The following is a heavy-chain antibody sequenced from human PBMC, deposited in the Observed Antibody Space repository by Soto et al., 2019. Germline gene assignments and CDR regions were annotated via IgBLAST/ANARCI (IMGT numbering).Heavy chain of an antibody. D-gene: IGHD3-10*01. CDR3: ASHPIGKGSWFDP. Sequence: QVQLQESGPGLVKPSETLSLTCTVSGGSISSYYWSWIRQPPGKGLEWIGYIYYSGSTNYNPSLKSRVTISVDTSKNQFSLKLSSVTAADTAVYYCASHPIGKGSWFDPWGQGTLVTVSS. CDR2: IYYSGST. V-gene: IGHV4-59*08. CDR1: GGSISSYY. J-gene: IGHJ5*02.